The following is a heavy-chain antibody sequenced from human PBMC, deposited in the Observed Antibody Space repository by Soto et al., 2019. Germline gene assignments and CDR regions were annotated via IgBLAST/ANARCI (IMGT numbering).Heavy chain of an antibody. Sequence: GESLKISCNGSGYSFTIDCISLVLQMPGKGLEWMGRIDPSDSYTNYSPSFQGHVTISADKSISTAYLQWSSLKASDTAMYYCASSVDTAMAIYYYGMDVWGQGTTVTVSS. D-gene: IGHD5-18*01. J-gene: IGHJ6*02. CDR1: GYSFTIDC. V-gene: IGHV5-10-1*01. CDR2: IDPSDSYT. CDR3: ASSVDTAMAIYYYGMDV.